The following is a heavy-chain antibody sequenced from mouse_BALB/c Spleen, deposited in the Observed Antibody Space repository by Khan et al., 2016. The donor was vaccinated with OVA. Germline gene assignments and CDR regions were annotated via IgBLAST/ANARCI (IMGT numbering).Heavy chain of an antibody. CDR1: GFSLITYG. Sequence: QVQLKQSGPGLVQPSQSLSITCTVSGFSLITYGVHWVRQSPGKGLEWLGVIWSDGNTDNNVAFMSSLSTTKDNSKSQVFFKMNSLQADDTAIYYCARNAYRYDFTYWGRGTLVTVSA. CDR3: ARNAYRYDFTY. J-gene: IGHJ3*01. CDR2: IWSDGNT. V-gene: IGHV2-4-1*01. D-gene: IGHD2-12*01.